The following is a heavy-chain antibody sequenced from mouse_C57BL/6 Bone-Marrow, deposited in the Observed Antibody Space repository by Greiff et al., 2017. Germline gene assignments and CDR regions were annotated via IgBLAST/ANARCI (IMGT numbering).Heavy chain of an antibody. CDR1: GYTFTDYY. Sequence: EVQLQQSGPELVKPGASVKISCKASGYTFTDYYMNWVKQSHGKSLEWIGDINPNNGGTSYNQKFKGKATLTVDKSSSTADMELRSLTSEDSAVYYCARGWLDYWGQGTTLTVSS. CDR3: ARGWLDY. J-gene: IGHJ2*01. D-gene: IGHD1-1*02. CDR2: INPNNGGT. V-gene: IGHV1-26*01.